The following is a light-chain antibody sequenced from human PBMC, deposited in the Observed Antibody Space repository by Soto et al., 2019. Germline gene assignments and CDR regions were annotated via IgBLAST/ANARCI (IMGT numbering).Light chain of an antibody. CDR1: QSISSW. CDR2: DAS. V-gene: IGKV1-5*01. Sequence: IQMTQSPSSRSASVVGRVTITFRASQSISSWLAWYQQKPGKAPKLLIYDASSLESGVPSRFSGSGSGTEFTLTISSLQPDDFATYYCQQYNSYWKCGQGTKGDIK. CDR3: QQYNSYWK. J-gene: IGKJ1*01.